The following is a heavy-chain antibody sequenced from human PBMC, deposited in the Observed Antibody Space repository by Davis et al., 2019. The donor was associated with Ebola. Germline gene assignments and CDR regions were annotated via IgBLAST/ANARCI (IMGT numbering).Heavy chain of an antibody. CDR2: ISFDGSTK. Sequence: GESLKISCSASGFTLRTHAMHWVRQAPGKGLESVAVISFDGSTKYYADSVKGRFTISRDTSTNTVFLQMSGLGADDTALYYCARDNGAGYSASSGYYGLDVWGQGTTVTVSS. CDR3: ARDNGAGYSASSGYYGLDV. J-gene: IGHJ6*02. D-gene: IGHD6-6*01. V-gene: IGHV3-30-3*01. CDR1: GFTLRTHA.